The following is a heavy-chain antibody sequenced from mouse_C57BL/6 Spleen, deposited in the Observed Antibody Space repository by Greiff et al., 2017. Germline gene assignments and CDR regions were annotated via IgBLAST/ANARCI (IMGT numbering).Heavy chain of an antibody. D-gene: IGHD2-3*01. J-gene: IGHJ2*01. CDR2: INPNYGTT. CDR3: ARSLYDGYSYYFDY. Sequence: VHVKQSGPELVKPGASVKISCKASGYSFTDYNMNWVKQSNGKSLEWIGVINPNYGTTSYNQKFKGKATLTVDQSSSTAYMQLNSLTSEDSAVYYCARSLYDGYSYYFDYWGQGTTLTVSS. CDR1: GYSFTDYN. V-gene: IGHV1-39*01.